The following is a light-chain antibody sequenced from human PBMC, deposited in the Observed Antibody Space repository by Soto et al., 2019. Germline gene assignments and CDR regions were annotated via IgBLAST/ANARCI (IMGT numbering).Light chain of an antibody. CDR1: SGSVSTTYY. CDR3: MLYMGGGLVA. CDR2: STN. Sequence: QSVVTQEPSFSVSPGGTVTLTCGLTSGSVSTTYYPSWYQQTPGQAPRTLIYSTNIRSSGVPDRFSGSILGNKAALTITGAQADDESDYHCMLYMGGGLVAFGGGTQLTVL. J-gene: IGLJ2*01. V-gene: IGLV8-61*01.